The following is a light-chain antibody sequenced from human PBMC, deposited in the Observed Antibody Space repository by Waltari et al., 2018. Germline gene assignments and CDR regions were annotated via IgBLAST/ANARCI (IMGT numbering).Light chain of an antibody. CDR3: QFWDNSNDHPYV. Sequence: YVVTQPPSVSVAPGQTARITCGADNIGSLHVHWFQPKPGQAPVMVVYDDDARPSGIPERFSGSNSGDTATLTISRVEAGDEADYYCQFWDNSNDHPYVFGTGTKVTVL. V-gene: IGLV3-21*02. CDR1: NIGSLH. J-gene: IGLJ1*01. CDR2: DDD.